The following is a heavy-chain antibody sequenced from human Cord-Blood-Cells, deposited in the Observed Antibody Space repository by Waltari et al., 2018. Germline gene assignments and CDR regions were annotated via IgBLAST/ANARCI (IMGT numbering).Heavy chain of an antibody. CDR1: GGTFSSYA. CDR3: ARSMAATKNYYYGMDV. Sequence: QVQLVQSGAEVKKPGSSGKLSCKASGGTFSSYAISWVGQAPGKGLEWMGGIIPIFGTANSAQKFQGRVTITADESTSTAYMELSSLRSEDTAVYYCARSMAATKNYYYGMDVWGQGTTVTVSS. V-gene: IGHV1-69*01. D-gene: IGHD1-26*01. J-gene: IGHJ6*02. CDR2: IIPIFGTA.